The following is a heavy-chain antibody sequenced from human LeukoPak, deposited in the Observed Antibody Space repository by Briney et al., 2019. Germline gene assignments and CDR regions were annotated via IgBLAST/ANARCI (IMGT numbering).Heavy chain of an antibody. Sequence: GGSLRLSCAASGFTFTTYWMTWVRQAPGKGLEWVANIKQDGSQKYYVDSVKGRFTTSRDNAKNSLYLQMNSPKAEDTAVYYCARENWANDYWGQGTLVTVSS. J-gene: IGHJ4*02. D-gene: IGHD7-27*01. CDR2: IKQDGSQK. V-gene: IGHV3-7*01. CDR1: GFTFTTYW. CDR3: ARENWANDY.